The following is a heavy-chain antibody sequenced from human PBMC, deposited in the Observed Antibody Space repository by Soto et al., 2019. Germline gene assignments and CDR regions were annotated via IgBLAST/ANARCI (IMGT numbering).Heavy chain of an antibody. CDR3: ARTPYYHYYGMDV. J-gene: IGHJ6*02. CDR2: IYYSEST. CDR1: GGSISSFY. Sequence: KPSETLSLTCFVSGGSISSFYWSWIRQPPGKGLEWIGHIYYSESTNYNPSLKSRVTISVDRSKNQFSLKLSSVTAADTAVYYCARTPYYHYYGMDVQGQGTKFTVSS. D-gene: IGHD1-26*01. V-gene: IGHV4-59*01.